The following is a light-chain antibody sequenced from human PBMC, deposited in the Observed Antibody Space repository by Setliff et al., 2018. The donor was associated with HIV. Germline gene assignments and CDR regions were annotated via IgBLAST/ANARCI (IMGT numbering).Light chain of an antibody. J-gene: IGLJ1*01. V-gene: IGLV2-14*03. Sequence: QSALTQPASVSGSPGQSITLSCTGTSSDVGSYNFVSWYQQHPGRAPKLMIYDVTKRPSGVSHRFSGSKSGNTASLTISGLQTEDVADYFCASYRSPATYVFGIGTKVTVL. CDR1: SSDVGSYNF. CDR2: DVT. CDR3: ASYRSPATYV.